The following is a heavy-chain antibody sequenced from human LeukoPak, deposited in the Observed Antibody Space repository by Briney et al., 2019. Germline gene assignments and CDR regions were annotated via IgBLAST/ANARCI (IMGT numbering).Heavy chain of an antibody. CDR3: ARGPVVVVPAAIPINEVRYFDY. J-gene: IGHJ4*02. V-gene: IGHV4-39*07. CDR2: IYYSGST. Sequence: PSETLSLTSTVSGGSISSSSYYWGWTRQPPGKGLGWIGSIYYSGSTYYNPSLNSRVTITVNTSKNQFSRKLSSFTPAGTAVYYCARGPVVVVPAAIPINEVRYFDYWGQGTLVTVSS. D-gene: IGHD2-2*01. CDR1: GGSISSSSYY.